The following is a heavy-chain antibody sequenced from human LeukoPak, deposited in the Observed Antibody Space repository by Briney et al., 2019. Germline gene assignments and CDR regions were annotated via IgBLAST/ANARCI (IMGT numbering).Heavy chain of an antibody. CDR3: ARAQGAYCTNGVCPNWFDP. CDR2: INPDSGGT. CDR1: GYTFTGYY. Sequence: ASVKVSCKASGYTFTGYYIHWVRQAPGQGLEWMGWINPDSGGTNYAQGFQGRVTMTRDTSISTAYMELCRLRSDDTAVYYCARAQGAYCTNGVCPNWFDPWGQGTLVTVSS. J-gene: IGHJ5*02. D-gene: IGHD2-8*01. V-gene: IGHV1-2*02.